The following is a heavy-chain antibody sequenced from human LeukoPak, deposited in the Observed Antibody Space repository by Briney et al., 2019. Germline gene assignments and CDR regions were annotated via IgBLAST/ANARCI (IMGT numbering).Heavy chain of an antibody. CDR3: ARDWGSTGYDLYDS. CDR2: IRQDGSER. CDR1: GFIFSNYW. D-gene: IGHD5-12*01. Sequence: GGSLRLSCSALGFIFSNYWMIWVRQAPGNGLEWVAHIRQDGSERHYVDSVKDRFTISRDNAKNSLDLQMDSLRAEDTAVYYCARDWGSTGYDLYDSWGQGTLVTVSS. J-gene: IGHJ4*02. V-gene: IGHV3-7*01.